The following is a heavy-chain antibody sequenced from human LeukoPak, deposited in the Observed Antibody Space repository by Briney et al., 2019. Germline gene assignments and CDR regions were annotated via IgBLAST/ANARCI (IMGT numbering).Heavy chain of an antibody. V-gene: IGHV3-30*01. CDR1: GFTFSSYA. Sequence: VGSLRLSCAASGFTFSSYAMHWVRQAPGKGLEWVAVISYDGSNKFYADSVKGRFTISRDNSKNTLFLQMNSLRDEDTAVYYCARDRSQRAYSYGPDGEWGQGTLVTVSS. D-gene: IGHD5-18*01. CDR3: ARDRSQRAYSYGPDGE. J-gene: IGHJ4*02. CDR2: ISYDGSNK.